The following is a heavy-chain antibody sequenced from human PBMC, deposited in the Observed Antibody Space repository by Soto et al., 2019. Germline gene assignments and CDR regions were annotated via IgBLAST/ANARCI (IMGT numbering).Heavy chain of an antibody. Sequence: GGSLRLSCAASGFTVSSSYMAWVRQAPGKGLEWVSLIYSGGNTYYTDSAKGRFIISRDSSENTLYLQMNNLRAEDTAVYYCARRLRLGAYYYDMDVWGKGTTVTVSS. CDR3: ARRLRLGAYYYDMDV. D-gene: IGHD4-17*01. CDR1: GFTVSSSY. V-gene: IGHV3-66*01. J-gene: IGHJ6*03. CDR2: IYSGGNT.